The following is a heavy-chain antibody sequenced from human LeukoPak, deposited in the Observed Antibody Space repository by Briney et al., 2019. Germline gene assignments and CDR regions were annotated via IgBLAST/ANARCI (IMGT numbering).Heavy chain of an antibody. D-gene: IGHD3-10*01. V-gene: IGHV3-7*01. CDR2: IKQDGSEK. CDR3: ARVDGLAAYYYGSGSSGFDY. CDR1: GFTFSSYW. Sequence: PGGSLRLSCAASGFTFSSYWMSWVRQAPGKGLEWVANIKQDGSEKYYVDSVKGRFTISRDNAKNSLYLQTNSLRAEDTAVYYCARVDGLAAYYYGSGSSGFDYWGQGTLVTVSS. J-gene: IGHJ4*02.